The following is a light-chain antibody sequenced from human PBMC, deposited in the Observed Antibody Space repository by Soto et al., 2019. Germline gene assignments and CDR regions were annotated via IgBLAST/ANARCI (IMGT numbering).Light chain of an antibody. J-gene: IGLJ2*01. V-gene: IGLV2-14*03. Sequence: QSALTQPASVSASPGQSITLSCPGTSSDIGAYNSVSWYQPHPGKAPQLMIYDVSYRPSGISSRFSGSKSGNTASLAISGLQADDDADYYCASYTGARIRVFGGGTKLTVL. CDR2: DVS. CDR1: SSDIGAYNS. CDR3: ASYTGARIRV.